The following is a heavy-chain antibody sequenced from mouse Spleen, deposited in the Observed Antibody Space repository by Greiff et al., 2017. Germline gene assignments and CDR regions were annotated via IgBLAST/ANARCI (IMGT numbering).Heavy chain of an antibody. V-gene: IGHV2-6*01. Sequence: VQLQQSGPGLVAPSQSLSITCTVSGFSLSSYGVDWVRQSPGKGLEWLGVIWGSGSTNYNSDLKSRLSISKDNSKSQVFLKMNSLQTDDTAIYYCATHYYGSSSLAMDYWGQGTSVTVSS. D-gene: IGHD1-1*01. CDR1: GFSLSSYG. CDR3: ATHYYGSSSLAMDY. CDR2: IWGSGST. J-gene: IGHJ4*01.